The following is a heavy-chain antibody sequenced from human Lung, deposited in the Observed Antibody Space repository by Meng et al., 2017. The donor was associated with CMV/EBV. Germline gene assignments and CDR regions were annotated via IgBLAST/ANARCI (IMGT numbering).Heavy chain of an antibody. CDR3: ARDNYVRGDYYYGLDV. V-gene: IGHV4-59*01. J-gene: IGHJ6*02. CDR2: ISHSGTT. Sequence: SXTXSLXCTVSNGSINNYYWSWIRQPPGKGLEWIGYISHSGTTNYNPSLKSRVTLSVDTPNNQFSLRLTSVTATDTATYYCARDNYVRGDYYYGLDVWGQGTTVTVSS. CDR1: NGSINNYY. D-gene: IGHD3-16*01.